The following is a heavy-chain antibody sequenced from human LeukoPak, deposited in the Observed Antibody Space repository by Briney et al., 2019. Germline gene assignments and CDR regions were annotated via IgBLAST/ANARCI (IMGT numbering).Heavy chain of an antibody. CDR3: AKVAPDSSSWYYYYYGMDV. J-gene: IGHJ6*02. CDR1: GFTFSSYA. D-gene: IGHD6-13*01. CDR2: ISGSGGST. V-gene: IGHV3-23*01. Sequence: GGSLRLSCAAPGFTFSSYAMSWVRQAPGKGLEWVSAISGSGGSTYYADSVKGRFTISRDNSKNTLYLQMNSLRAEDTAVYYCAKVAPDSSSWYYYYYGMDVWGQGTTVTVSS.